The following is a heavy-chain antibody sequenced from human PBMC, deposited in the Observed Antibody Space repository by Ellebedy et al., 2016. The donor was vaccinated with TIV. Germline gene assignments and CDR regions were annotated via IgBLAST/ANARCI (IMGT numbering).Heavy chain of an antibody. CDR1: GYTFTGYH. CDR2: INPNSGGT. CDR3: AAFPYISSSSAY. J-gene: IGHJ4*02. D-gene: IGHD6-6*01. Sequence: ASVKVSCKASGYTFTGYHMHWVRQAPGQGLEWMGWINPNSGGTNYAQKFQGRVTMTRDTSTSTVYMELSSLRSDDTAVYYCAAFPYISSSSAYWGQGALVTVSS. V-gene: IGHV1-2*02.